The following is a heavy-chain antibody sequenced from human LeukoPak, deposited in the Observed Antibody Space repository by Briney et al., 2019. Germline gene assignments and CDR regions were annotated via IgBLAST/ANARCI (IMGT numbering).Heavy chain of an antibody. Sequence: KPSETLSLTCTVSGGPISSSSYYWGWIRQPPGKGLEWIGSIYYSGSTYYNPSLKSRVTISVDTSKNQFSLKLSSVTAADTAVYYCARHMRGRYCSSTSCYTIPPLDYWGQGTLVTVSS. CDR1: GGPISSSSYY. J-gene: IGHJ4*02. V-gene: IGHV4-39*01. CDR2: IYYSGST. CDR3: ARHMRGRYCSSTSCYTIPPLDY. D-gene: IGHD2-2*02.